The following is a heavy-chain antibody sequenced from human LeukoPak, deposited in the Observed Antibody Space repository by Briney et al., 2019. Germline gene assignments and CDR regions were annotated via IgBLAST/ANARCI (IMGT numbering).Heavy chain of an antibody. V-gene: IGHV5-51*01. CDR2: IYPDESNT. CDR3: ARHEGGGWYIDY. Sequence: GESLKISCMGSGYSFSNYWIGWVRQMPGKGLEWMGIIYPDESNTRYSPSFQGQVTVSADKSISTAYLQWSSLKASDTAIYYCARHEGGGWYIDYWGQGTLVTVSS. J-gene: IGHJ4*02. D-gene: IGHD6-19*01. CDR1: GYSFSNYW.